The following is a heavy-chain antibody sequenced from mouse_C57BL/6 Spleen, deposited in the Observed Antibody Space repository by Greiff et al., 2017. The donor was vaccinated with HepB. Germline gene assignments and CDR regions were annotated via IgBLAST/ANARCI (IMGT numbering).Heavy chain of an antibody. Sequence: QVQLKQPGAELVRPGSSVKLSCKASGYTFTSYWMHWVKQRPIQGLEWIGNIDPSDSETHYNQKFKDKATLTVDKSSSTAYMLLSSLTSEDSAVYYCARERGDSTGFAYWGQGTLVTVSA. CDR1: GYTFTSYW. CDR3: ARERGDSTGFAY. CDR2: IDPSDSET. V-gene: IGHV1-52*01. D-gene: IGHD2-5*01. J-gene: IGHJ3*01.